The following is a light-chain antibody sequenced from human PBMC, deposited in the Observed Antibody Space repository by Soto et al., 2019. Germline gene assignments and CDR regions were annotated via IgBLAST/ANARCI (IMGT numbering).Light chain of an antibody. V-gene: IGLV2-14*01. CDR3: SSYTSSSTYV. CDR2: DGS. CDR1: SSDVGGYNY. Sequence: QSALTQPASVSGSPGQSITISCTGTSSDVGGYNYDSWYQQHPGKAPKLMIYDGSNRPSGVSNRFSGSKSGNTASLTISGLQAEDEADYYCSSYTSSSTYVFGTGTKVTVL. J-gene: IGLJ1*01.